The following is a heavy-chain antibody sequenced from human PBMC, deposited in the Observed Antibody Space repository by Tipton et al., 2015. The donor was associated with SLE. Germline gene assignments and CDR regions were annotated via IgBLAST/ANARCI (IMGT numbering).Heavy chain of an antibody. CDR1: GFTFSSYG. CDR3: AKEGGDYEPEFDY. Sequence: RSLRLSCAASGFTFSSYGMHWVRQAPGKGLEWVAVISYDGSNKYYADSVKGRLTISRDNSKNTLYLQMNSLRAEDTAVYYCAKEGGDYEPEFDYWGQGTLVTVSS. D-gene: IGHD4-17*01. J-gene: IGHJ4*02. CDR2: ISYDGSNK. V-gene: IGHV3-30*18.